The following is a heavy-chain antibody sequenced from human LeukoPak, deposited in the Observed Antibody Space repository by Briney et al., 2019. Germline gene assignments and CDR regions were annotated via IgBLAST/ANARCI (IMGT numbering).Heavy chain of an antibody. D-gene: IGHD2-2*01. Sequence: GGSLRLSCATSGFSFSSYSMNWVRQARGKGLEWVSYIRSGSSPIYYADSVKGRFTISRDNAKNSLYLQMNSLRAEDTAVYYCVRDPHALDYWGQGTLVTVSS. CDR2: IRSGSSPI. CDR1: GFSFSSYS. J-gene: IGHJ4*02. CDR3: VRDPHALDY. V-gene: IGHV3-48*01.